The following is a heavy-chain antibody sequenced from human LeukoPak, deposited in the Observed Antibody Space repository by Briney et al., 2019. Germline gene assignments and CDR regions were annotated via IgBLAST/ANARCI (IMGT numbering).Heavy chain of an antibody. CDR3: ARDFSALGIAVAGARGHYYYGMDV. CDR1: GGTFTSYA. V-gene: IGHV1-69*04. D-gene: IGHD6-19*01. J-gene: IGHJ6*02. Sequence: SVKVSCKASGGTFTSYAISWVRHAPGQGLEWMGRIIPIFGIANYAQKFQGRVTITADKSTSTAYMELSSLRSEDTAVYYCARDFSALGIAVAGARGHYYYGMDVWGQGTTVTVSS. CDR2: IIPIFGIA.